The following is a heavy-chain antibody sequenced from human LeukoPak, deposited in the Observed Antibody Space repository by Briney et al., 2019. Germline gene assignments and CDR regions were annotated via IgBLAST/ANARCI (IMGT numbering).Heavy chain of an antibody. J-gene: IGHJ3*02. CDR1: GYTFTGYY. Sequence: ASVKVSCKASGYTFTGYYMHWARQAPGQGLEWMGWINPNSGGTNYAQKFQGRVTMTRDTSISTAYMELSRLRSDDTAVYYCARRGGLTGPDAFDIWGQGTMVTVSS. D-gene: IGHD1-20*01. CDR2: INPNSGGT. CDR3: ARRGGLTGPDAFDI. V-gene: IGHV1-2*02.